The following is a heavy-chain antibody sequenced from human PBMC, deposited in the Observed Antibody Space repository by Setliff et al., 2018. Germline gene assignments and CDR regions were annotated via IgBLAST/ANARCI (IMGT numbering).Heavy chain of an antibody. Sequence: ASVKVSCKASGYSFISYDINWVRQAPGQGLEWMGWMNPERDNTGYAQKFQGRVTITADESTSTAYMELSSLRSEDTAVYYCARDMGPFIAVAGKYYFDYWGQGTLVTAPQ. CDR2: MNPERDNT. D-gene: IGHD6-19*01. V-gene: IGHV1-8*01. CDR3: ARDMGPFIAVAGKYYFDY. CDR1: GYSFISYD. J-gene: IGHJ4*02.